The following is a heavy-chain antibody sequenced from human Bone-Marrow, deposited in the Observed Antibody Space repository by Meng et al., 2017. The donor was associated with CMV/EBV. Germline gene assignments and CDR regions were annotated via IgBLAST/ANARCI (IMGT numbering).Heavy chain of an antibody. D-gene: IGHD3-10*01. V-gene: IGHV4-39*07. CDR3: ARVPGWHYYGSGSCGRGPDF. J-gene: IGHJ4*02. CDR2: IYYSGST. Sequence: GSLRLSCTVSGGSITSSDYYRGWIRQPPGKGLEWIGSIYYSGSTYYNPSLKSRVTISVDTSKNQFSLKLSSVTAADTAVYYCARVPGWHYYGSGSCGRGPDFCGQGTLVTVSS. CDR1: GGSITSSDYY.